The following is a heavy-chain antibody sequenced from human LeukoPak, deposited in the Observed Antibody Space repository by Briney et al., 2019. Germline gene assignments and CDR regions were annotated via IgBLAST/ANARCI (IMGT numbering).Heavy chain of an antibody. Sequence: SGGSLRLSCAASGFTFSSYAMSWVRQAPGKGLEWVSSISSSSSYIYYADSVKGRFTISRDNAKNSLYLQMNSLRAEDTAVYYCARDPYSSSWYTPPDERDYWGQGTLVTVSS. V-gene: IGHV3-21*01. CDR2: ISSSSSYI. D-gene: IGHD6-13*01. J-gene: IGHJ4*02. CDR1: GFTFSSYA. CDR3: ARDPYSSSWYTPPDERDY.